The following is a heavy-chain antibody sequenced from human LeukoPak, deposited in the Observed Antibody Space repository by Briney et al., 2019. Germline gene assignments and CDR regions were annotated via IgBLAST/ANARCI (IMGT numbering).Heavy chain of an antibody. Sequence: PGGSLRLSCAASGFTVSSTYMSWVRQAPGKGLEWVSAISGSGGSTYYADSVKGRFTISRDNSKNTLYLQMNSLRAEDTAVYYCAKDPRVLRDGFNVDYWGQGTLVTVSS. D-gene: IGHD5-24*01. V-gene: IGHV3-23*01. CDR3: AKDPRVLRDGFNVDY. CDR1: GFTVSSTY. J-gene: IGHJ4*02. CDR2: ISGSGGST.